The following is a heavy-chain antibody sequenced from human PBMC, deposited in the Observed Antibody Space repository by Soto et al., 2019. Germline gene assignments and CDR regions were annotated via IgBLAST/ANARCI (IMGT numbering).Heavy chain of an antibody. D-gene: IGHD4-17*01. J-gene: IGHJ4*02. CDR1: GFTFTTYS. V-gene: IGHV3-48*01. Sequence: GGSLRLSCAASGFTFTTYSMNWVRQAPGKGPEWVSYISSGSSTTHYADSVKGRFTISRDNAKNSLYLQMNSLRAEDTALYYCARDLYGDYSFDYWGQGTLVTVSS. CDR3: ARDLYGDYSFDY. CDR2: ISSGSSTT.